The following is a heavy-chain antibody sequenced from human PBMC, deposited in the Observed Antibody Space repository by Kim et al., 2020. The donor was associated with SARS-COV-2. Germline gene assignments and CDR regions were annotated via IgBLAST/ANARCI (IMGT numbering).Heavy chain of an antibody. V-gene: IGHV4-31*02. Sequence: SLKSRVTIPVGTSKNQFSLKLSSVTAADTAVYYCAREGLSGTTGYFDYWGQGTLVTVSS. D-gene: IGHD1-7*01. J-gene: IGHJ4*02. CDR3: AREGLSGTTGYFDY.